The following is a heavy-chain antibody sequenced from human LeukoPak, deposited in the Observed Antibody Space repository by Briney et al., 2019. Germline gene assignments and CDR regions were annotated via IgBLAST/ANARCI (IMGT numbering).Heavy chain of an antibody. CDR2: INPNSGGT. D-gene: IGHD5-12*01. J-gene: IGHJ3*02. V-gene: IGHV1-2*02. CDR1: GYTFTGYY. CDR3: AREYSGYDLREAFDI. Sequence: ASVKVSCKASGYTFTGYYMHWVRQAPGQGLEWMGWINPNSGGTNYAQKFQGRVTMTRDTSIITAYMELSRLRSDDTAVYYCAREYSGYDLREAFDIWGQGTMVTVSS.